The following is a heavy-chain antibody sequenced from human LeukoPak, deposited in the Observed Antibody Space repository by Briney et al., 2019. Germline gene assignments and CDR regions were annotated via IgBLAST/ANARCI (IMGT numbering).Heavy chain of an antibody. CDR3: ARRLGYCSSTSCYLYYYYMDV. J-gene: IGHJ6*03. V-gene: IGHV4-34*01. CDR2: IHHSGST. D-gene: IGHD2-2*01. CDR1: GGSFSGYY. Sequence: SETLSLTCAVYGGSFSGYYWSWIRQPPGKGLEWVEEIHHSGSTNYNPSLKSRVTISVDTSKNQFSLKLSSVTAADTAVYYCARRLGYCSSTSCYLYYYYMDVWGKGTTVTVSS.